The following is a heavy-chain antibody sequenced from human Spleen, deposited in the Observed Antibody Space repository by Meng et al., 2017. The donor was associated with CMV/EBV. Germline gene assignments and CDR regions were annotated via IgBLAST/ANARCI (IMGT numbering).Heavy chain of an antibody. CDR1: GFTSSTYW. J-gene: IGHJ4*02. V-gene: IGHV3-23*01. CDR3: APQPLGYCSATNCDPFDY. CDR2: ISGSGGST. D-gene: IGHD2-2*01. Sequence: GESLKISCIASGFTSSTYWMSWVRQAPGKGLEWVSAISGSGGSTYYADSVKGRFTISRDNSKNTLYLQMNTLRAEDTAVYYCAPQPLGYCSATNCDPFDYWGQGTLVTVSS.